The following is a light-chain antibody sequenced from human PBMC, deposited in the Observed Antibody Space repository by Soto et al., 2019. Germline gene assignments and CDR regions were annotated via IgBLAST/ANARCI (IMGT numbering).Light chain of an antibody. V-gene: IGLV1-40*01. CDR2: GDI. CDR3: QSHDSSLNGYV. Sequence: QSVLTQPPSVSGAPGQRVTISCTGSSSNIGAGYDVHWYQQFPGTAPKLLIYGDINRPSGVPDRFSGSRSGSSASLAITGLLPEDEADYYCQSHDSSLNGYVFGVGTKLIVL. CDR1: SSNIGAGYD. J-gene: IGLJ3*02.